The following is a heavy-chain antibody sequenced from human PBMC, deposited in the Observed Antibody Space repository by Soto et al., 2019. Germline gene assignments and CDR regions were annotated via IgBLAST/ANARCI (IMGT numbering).Heavy chain of an antibody. V-gene: IGHV3-7*01. Sequence: EVQLVESGGGLVQPGGSLRLSCVASGFTFSSYWMSWVRQAPGKGLEWVANIKQDGSEKYYVDSVKDRFIISRDNAKNSLYLQMNSLRAEDSAVYYCARVYPGSGWPYHYYGMDVWGQGTTVTVSS. J-gene: IGHJ6*02. CDR1: GFTFSSYW. CDR2: IKQDGSEK. CDR3: ARVYPGSGWPYHYYGMDV. D-gene: IGHD6-19*01.